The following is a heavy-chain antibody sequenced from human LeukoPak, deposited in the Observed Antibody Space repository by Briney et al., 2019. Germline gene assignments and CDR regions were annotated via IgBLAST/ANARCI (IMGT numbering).Heavy chain of an antibody. Sequence: SGPTLVNPTQTLTLTCTFSGFSLSTSGVGVGWIRQPPGKALEWLALIYWNDDKRYSPSLKSRLTITKDTSKNQVVLTMTNMDPVDTATYYCALPGIAAAGTWGFGYWGQGTLVTVSS. CDR2: IYWNDDK. CDR3: ALPGIAAAGTWGFGY. J-gene: IGHJ4*02. D-gene: IGHD6-13*01. CDR1: GFSLSTSGVG. V-gene: IGHV2-5*01.